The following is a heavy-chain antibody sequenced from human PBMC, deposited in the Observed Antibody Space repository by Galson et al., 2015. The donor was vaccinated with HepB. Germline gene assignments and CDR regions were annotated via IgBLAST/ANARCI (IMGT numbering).Heavy chain of an antibody. D-gene: IGHD2-21*02. J-gene: IGHJ4*02. Sequence: SVKVSCKASGGTFSSYAISWVRQAPGQGLERMGGIIPIFGTANYAQKFQGRVTITADESTSTAYMELSSLRSEDTAVYYCARGGGLVDGASYLADYWGQGTLVTVSS. V-gene: IGHV1-69*13. CDR3: ARGGGLVDGASYLADY. CDR2: IIPIFGTA. CDR1: GGTFSSYA.